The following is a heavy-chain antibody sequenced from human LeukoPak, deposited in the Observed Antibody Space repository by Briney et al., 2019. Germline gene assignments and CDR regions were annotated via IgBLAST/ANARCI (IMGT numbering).Heavy chain of an antibody. V-gene: IGHV3-23*01. Sequence: GGSLRLSCAASGXTFSSIAVSWVLQAPDKGLECVSTISGSGGGTYYADSVKGRFTISRDDSKNTLYLQMNSQRADDTAVYYCAKDLGRYRNNFFDYWGQGNLVTVSS. CDR3: AKDLGRYRNNFFDY. D-gene: IGHD1-26*01. J-gene: IGHJ4*02. CDR2: ISGSGGGT. CDR1: GXTFSSIA.